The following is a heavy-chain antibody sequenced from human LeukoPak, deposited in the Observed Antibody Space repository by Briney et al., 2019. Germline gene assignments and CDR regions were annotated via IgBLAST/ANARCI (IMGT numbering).Heavy chain of an antibody. J-gene: IGHJ4*02. CDR2: IRNSTNTI. D-gene: IGHD1-1*01. V-gene: IGHV3-11*01. CDR3: AKSRSGSANWALQIFDN. CDR1: GFTVSSNY. Sequence: GGSLRLSCAASGFTVSSNYMSWVRQAPGKGLEWVSYIRNSTNTIYYADSVRGRFTISRDNANSSLYLEMSSLRAEDTAVYFCAKSRSGSANWALQIFDNWGQGTLVTVSS.